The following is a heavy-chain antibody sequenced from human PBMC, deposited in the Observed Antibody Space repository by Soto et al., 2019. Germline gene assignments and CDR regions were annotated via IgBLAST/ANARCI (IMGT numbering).Heavy chain of an antibody. CDR1: GFTFSSYS. D-gene: IGHD5-18*01. CDR2: ISSSSSYI. V-gene: IGHV3-21*01. CDR3: ARDLGERGYSYGNYFDY. Sequence: GGSLRLSCAASGFTFSSYSMNWVRQAPGKGLEWVSSISSSSSYIYYADSVKGRFTISRDNAKNSLYLQMNSLRAEDTAVYYCARDLGERGYSYGNYFDYWGQGTLVTVSS. J-gene: IGHJ4*02.